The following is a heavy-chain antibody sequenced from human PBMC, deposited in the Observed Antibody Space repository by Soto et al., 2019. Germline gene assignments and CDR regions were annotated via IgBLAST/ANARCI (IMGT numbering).Heavy chain of an antibody. V-gene: IGHV1-3*01. D-gene: IGHD3-3*01. CDR1: GYTFTSYA. CDR3: ARDSCPYYDFWSGYYCWFDP. Sequence: ASVKVSCKASGYTFTSYAMHWVRQAPGQRLEWMGWINAGNGNTKYSQKFQGRVTITRDTSASTAYMELSSLRSEDTAVYYCARDSCPYYDFWSGYYCWFDPWGQGTLVTVSS. J-gene: IGHJ5*02. CDR2: INAGNGNT.